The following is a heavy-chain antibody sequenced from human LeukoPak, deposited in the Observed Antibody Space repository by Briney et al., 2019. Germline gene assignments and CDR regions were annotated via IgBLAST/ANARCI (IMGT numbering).Heavy chain of an antibody. D-gene: IGHD2-2*01. Sequence: SETLSLICTVSGGSISSYYWSWIRQPPGKGLEWIGYIYYSGSTNYNPSLKSRVTISVDTSKNQFSLKLSSVTAADTAVYYCARDDIGYCSSTSCSHYFDYWGQGTLVTVSS. V-gene: IGHV4-59*01. CDR2: IYYSGST. CDR1: GGSISSYY. J-gene: IGHJ4*02. CDR3: ARDDIGYCSSTSCSHYFDY.